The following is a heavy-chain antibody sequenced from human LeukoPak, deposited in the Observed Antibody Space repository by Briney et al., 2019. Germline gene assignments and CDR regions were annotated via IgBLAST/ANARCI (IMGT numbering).Heavy chain of an antibody. J-gene: IGHJ4*02. CDR2: IKKDGSEK. D-gene: IGHD1-26*01. CDR3: ARDKIVGATHFDY. V-gene: IGHV3-7*01. CDR1: GFTFSDYW. Sequence: GGSLRLSCAASGFTFSDYWMSWLRQAPGKGLEWVANIKKDGSEKYYVDSVKGRFTISRDNAKNSLYLQMNSLRAEDTAVYYCARDKIVGATHFDYWGQGTLVTVSS.